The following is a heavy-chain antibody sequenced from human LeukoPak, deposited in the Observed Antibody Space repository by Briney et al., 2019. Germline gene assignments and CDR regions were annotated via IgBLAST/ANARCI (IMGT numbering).Heavy chain of an antibody. V-gene: IGHV4-61*02. D-gene: IGHD4-17*01. CDR3: ARDRVTVTTPDAFDI. CDR2: IYTSGST. Sequence: SETLSLTCTVSGGSISGGSYYWSWIRQPAGKGLEWIGRIYTSGSTNYNPSLKSRVTISVDTSKNQFSLKLSSVTAADTAVYYCARDRVTVTTPDAFDIWGQGTMVTVSS. CDR1: GGSISGGSYY. J-gene: IGHJ3*02.